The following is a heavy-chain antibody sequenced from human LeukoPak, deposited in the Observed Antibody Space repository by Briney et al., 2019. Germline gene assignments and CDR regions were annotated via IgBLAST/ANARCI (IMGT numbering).Heavy chain of an antibody. J-gene: IGHJ3*02. CDR2: IYTSGST. D-gene: IGHD5-24*01. Sequence: SETLSLTCTVSGGSISSYYWSWIRQPAGKGLEWIGRIYTSGSTNYNPSLKSRVTISVDKSKNQFSLKLSSVTAADTAVYYCASSRDGYNLDAFDIWGQGTMVTVSS. CDR3: ASSRDGYNLDAFDI. CDR1: GGSISSYY. V-gene: IGHV4-4*07.